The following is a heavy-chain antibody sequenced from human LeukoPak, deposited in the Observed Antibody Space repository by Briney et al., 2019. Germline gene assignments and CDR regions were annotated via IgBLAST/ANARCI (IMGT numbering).Heavy chain of an antibody. Sequence: SETLSLTCAVSGGSISSSKYWIWVRQPHGMGLEWIGQISLWGSTSYNPSLNRRVTISIDKSRNQFSLTLNFVTAADTAFYYCARHGGYRFDFWGQGALVTVSS. D-gene: IGHD3-16*01. CDR2: ISLWGST. J-gene: IGHJ4*02. CDR3: ARHGGYRFDF. CDR1: GGSISSSKY. V-gene: IGHV4-4*02.